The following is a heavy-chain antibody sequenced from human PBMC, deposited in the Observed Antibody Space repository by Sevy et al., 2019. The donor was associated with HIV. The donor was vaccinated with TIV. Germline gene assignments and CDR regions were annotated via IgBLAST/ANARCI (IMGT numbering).Heavy chain of an antibody. V-gene: IGHV3-48*01. Sequence: GGSLRLSCAASGFTFSSYNMNWVRQAPGKGLEWVSYISSSSSTIYYADSVKGRFTISRDNAKNSLYLQMNSLRAEDTAAYYCARDGNGLFDYWGQGTLVTVSS. CDR3: ARDGNGLFDY. D-gene: IGHD2-8*01. CDR1: GFTFSSYN. J-gene: IGHJ4*02. CDR2: ISSSSSTI.